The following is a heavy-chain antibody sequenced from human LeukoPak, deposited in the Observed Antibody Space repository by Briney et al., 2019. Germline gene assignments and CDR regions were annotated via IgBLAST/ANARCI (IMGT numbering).Heavy chain of an antibody. CDR1: GYTFTSYD. J-gene: IGHJ4*02. Sequence: ASVKVSCKASGYTFTSYDINWVRQATGQGLEWMGWINPNSGGTNYAQKFQGWVTMTRDTSISTAYMELSRLRSDDTAVYYCARANWGSSSYFDYWGQGTLVTVSS. D-gene: IGHD7-27*01. CDR2: INPNSGGT. V-gene: IGHV1-2*04. CDR3: ARANWGSSSYFDY.